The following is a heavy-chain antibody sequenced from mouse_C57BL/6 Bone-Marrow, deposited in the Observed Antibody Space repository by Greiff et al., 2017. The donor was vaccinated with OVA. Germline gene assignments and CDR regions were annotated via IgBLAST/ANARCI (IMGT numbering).Heavy chain of an antibody. CDR2: IYPGDGDT. D-gene: IGHD1-1*01. V-gene: IGHV1-82*01. J-gene: IGHJ2*01. Sequence: QVQLKQSGPELVKPGASVKISCKASGYAFSSSWMNWVKQRPGKGLEWIGRIYPGDGDTNYNGKFKGKATLTADKSSSTAYMQLSSLTSEDSAVYFCARENPNYYGSSDYWGQGTTLTVSS. CDR3: ARENPNYYGSSDY. CDR1: GYAFSSSW.